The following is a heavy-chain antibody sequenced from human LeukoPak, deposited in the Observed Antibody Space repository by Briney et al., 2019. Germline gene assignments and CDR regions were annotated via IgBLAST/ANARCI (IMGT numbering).Heavy chain of an antibody. V-gene: IGHV1-69*04. Sequence: GASVKVSCKVSGGTFSSYAISWVRQAPGQGLEWMGRIIPILGIANYAQKFQGRVAITADKSTSTAYMELSSLRSEDTAVYYCARRAAGYTYYFDYWGQGTLVTVSS. CDR3: ARRAAGYTYYFDY. D-gene: IGHD6-13*01. J-gene: IGHJ4*02. CDR2: IIPILGIA. CDR1: GGTFSSYA.